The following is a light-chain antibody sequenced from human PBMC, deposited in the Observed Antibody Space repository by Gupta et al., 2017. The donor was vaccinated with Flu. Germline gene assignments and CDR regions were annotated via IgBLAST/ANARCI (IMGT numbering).Light chain of an antibody. V-gene: IGLV4-69*01. Sequence: QLVLTQSPSASASLGASATLTCTLSSGHSSYAIAWHQQQPEKGPRYLMKLNSDGSHSKGDGIPDRFSGSSSGAERYLTISSLQSEDEADYYCQTWGTGIRVFGGGTKLTVL. CDR1: SGHSSYA. CDR3: QTWGTGIRV. CDR2: LNSDGSH. J-gene: IGLJ2*01.